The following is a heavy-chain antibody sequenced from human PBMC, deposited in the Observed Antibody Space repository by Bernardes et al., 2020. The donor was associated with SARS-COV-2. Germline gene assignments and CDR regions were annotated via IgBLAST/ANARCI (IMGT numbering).Heavy chain of an antibody. J-gene: IGHJ4*02. D-gene: IGHD6-19*01. V-gene: IGHV3-74*01. CDR1: GFTFSSYL. CDR3: ARGSGNYYFDY. CDR2: INGDGNSI. Sequence: GGSLRPSCAASGFTFSSYLVHWIRRVPGKGLVWVYRINGDGNSINYADSVKGRFTISRDNAKNTLYLQMTSLTADDTALYYCARGSGNYYFDYWGRGTLITVSS.